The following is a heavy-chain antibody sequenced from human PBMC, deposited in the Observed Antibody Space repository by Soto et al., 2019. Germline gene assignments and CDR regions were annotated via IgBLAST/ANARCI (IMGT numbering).Heavy chain of an antibody. D-gene: IGHD2-2*01. CDR1: GGTFSSYA. V-gene: IGHV1-69*13. J-gene: IGHJ6*02. Sequence: ASVKVSCKASGGTFSSYAISWVRQAPGQGLEWMGGIIPIFGTANYAQKFQGRVTITADESTSTAYMELSSLRSEDTAVYYCASRVGTDIVVVPAAYPAYGMDVWGQGTTVPVSS. CDR3: ASRVGTDIVVVPAAYPAYGMDV. CDR2: IIPIFGTA.